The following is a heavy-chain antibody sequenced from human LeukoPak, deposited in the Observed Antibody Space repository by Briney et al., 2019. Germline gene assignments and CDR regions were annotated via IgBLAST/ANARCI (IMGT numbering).Heavy chain of an antibody. CDR3: TKDLNWSCDY. V-gene: IGHV3-30*02. D-gene: IGHD1-1*01. CDR2: IRNDGSDK. CDR1: GFTFMKYG. J-gene: IGHJ4*02. Sequence: PGGSLRLSCAVSGFTFMKYGIHWVRQAPGKGLEWVTFIRNDGSDKYYADSVKGRFTISRDNSKNTVFLQMNSLRAEDTAVYYCTKDLNWSCDYWGQGTLVSVSS.